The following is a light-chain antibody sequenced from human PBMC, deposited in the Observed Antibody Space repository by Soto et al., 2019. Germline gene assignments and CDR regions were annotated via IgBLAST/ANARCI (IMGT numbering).Light chain of an antibody. J-gene: IGLJ2*01. CDR1: SSDFGGHNL. Sequence: SALTQPASVSGSPGQSVSISCTTSSSDFGGHNLVSWYQHHPGRAPNLLIYAVTNRPSGVPDRFSGSKSGSTASLIISGLRSEDEADYYCSAYTSTNTVIFGGGTKVTVL. CDR3: SAYTSTNTVI. V-gene: IGLV2-14*03. CDR2: AVT.